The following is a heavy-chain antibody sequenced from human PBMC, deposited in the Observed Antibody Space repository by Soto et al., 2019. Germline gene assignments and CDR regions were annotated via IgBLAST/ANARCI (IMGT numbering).Heavy chain of an antibody. V-gene: IGHV3-48*02. CDR1: GFTFSDHG. Sequence: PGGSLRLSCAASGFTFSDHGMNWVRQAPGKGLEWVSYISSDSSTIYYADSVKGRLTISRDNAKNSLFLQMNSLRDGDTAVYYCARDNRHDWREKWDYYEEYFFDYWGQGTTVT. D-gene: IGHD3-22*01. CDR2: ISSDSSTI. J-gene: IGHJ4*02. CDR3: ARDNRHDWREKWDYYEEYFFDY.